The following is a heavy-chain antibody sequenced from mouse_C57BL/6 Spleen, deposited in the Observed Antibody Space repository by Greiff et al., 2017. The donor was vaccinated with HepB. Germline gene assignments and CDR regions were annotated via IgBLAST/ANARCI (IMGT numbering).Heavy chain of an antibody. CDR3: TAYPPWFAY. D-gene: IGHD2-10*01. CDR2: IRLKSDNYAT. J-gene: IGHJ3*01. V-gene: IGHV6-3*01. Sequence: EVKVEESGGGLVQPGGSMKLSCVASGFTFSNYWMNWVRQSPEKGLEWVAQIRLKSDNYATHYAESVKGRFTISRDDSKSSVYLQMNNLRAEDTGIYYCTAYPPWFAYWGQGTLVTVSA. CDR1: GFTFSNYW.